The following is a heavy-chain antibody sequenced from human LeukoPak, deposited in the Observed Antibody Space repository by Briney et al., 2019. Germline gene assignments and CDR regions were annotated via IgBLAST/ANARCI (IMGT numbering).Heavy chain of an antibody. CDR2: IIPIFGTA. J-gene: IGHJ5*02. Sequence: SVKVSCKASGGTFSSYAISWVRQAPGQGLKWMGGIIPIFGTANYAQKFQGRVTITTDESTSTAYMELSSLRSEDPAVYYCASSIAALFGWFDPWGQGTLVTVSS. CDR3: ASSIAALFGWFDP. V-gene: IGHV1-69*05. CDR1: GGTFSSYA. D-gene: IGHD6-6*01.